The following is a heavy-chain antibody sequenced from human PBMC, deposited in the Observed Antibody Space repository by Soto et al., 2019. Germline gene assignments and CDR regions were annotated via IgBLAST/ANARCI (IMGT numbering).Heavy chain of an antibody. Sequence: QVQLVQSGAEVQKPGTSVKVSCKASGYTFSDYYVHWLRQAPGQGLEWMGWISPQSGGTHFSPKFEGRVTLTTDTSISTAFMVLSRLTSDDTAVYYCARGPRTQLWFPNFYWGQGTLVTVSS. CDR3: ARGPRTQLWFPNFY. CDR2: ISPQSGGT. V-gene: IGHV1-2*02. CDR1: GYTFSDYY. D-gene: IGHD5-18*01. J-gene: IGHJ4*02.